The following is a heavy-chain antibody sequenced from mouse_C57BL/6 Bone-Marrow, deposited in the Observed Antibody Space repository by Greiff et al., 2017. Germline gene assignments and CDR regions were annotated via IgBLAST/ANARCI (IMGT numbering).Heavy chain of an antibody. Sequence: QVQLQQPGAELVKPGASVKMSCKASGYTFTSYWITWVKQRPGQGLEWIGDIYPGSGSTNYNEKFKSKATLTVDTSSSTAYMQLSSLTSEDSAVYYCARSGRYYDCTFDYWGQGTTLTVSS. CDR3: ARSGRYYDCTFDY. J-gene: IGHJ2*01. CDR2: IYPGSGST. D-gene: IGHD2-4*01. V-gene: IGHV1-55*01. CDR1: GYTFTSYW.